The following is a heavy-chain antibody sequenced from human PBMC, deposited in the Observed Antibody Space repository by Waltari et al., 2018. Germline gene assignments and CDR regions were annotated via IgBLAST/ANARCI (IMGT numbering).Heavy chain of an antibody. D-gene: IGHD5-12*01. Sequence: QLQLQESGPSLVRPSATLSLICRVSDVSITSNRYYWAWIRQSPGQGLEWIGTVSYSGTTYSSPSLKSRVSVSRDTSKNQVSLILGSVTAADMAVYYCATYIGASVGTAAFDVWGQGTMVTVSS. V-gene: IGHV4-39*01. CDR3: ATYIGASVGTAAFDV. CDR2: VSYSGTT. J-gene: IGHJ3*01. CDR1: DVSITSNRYY.